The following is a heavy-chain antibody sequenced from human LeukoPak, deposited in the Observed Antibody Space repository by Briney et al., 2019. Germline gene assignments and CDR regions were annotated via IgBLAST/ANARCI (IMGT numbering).Heavy chain of an antibody. CDR2: IYHSGST. D-gene: IGHD6-13*01. CDR3: ARIYSSSWFLNWFDP. Sequence: PSENLSLTCTVSGYSISSGYFWGWIRPPPGKGRECIGAIYHSGSTYYNPSLKSRVTISVDTSKNQFSLKLNSVTAADTAVYYCARIYSSSWFLNWFDPWGQGTLVTVSS. CDR1: GYSISSGYF. J-gene: IGHJ5*02. V-gene: IGHV4-38-2*02.